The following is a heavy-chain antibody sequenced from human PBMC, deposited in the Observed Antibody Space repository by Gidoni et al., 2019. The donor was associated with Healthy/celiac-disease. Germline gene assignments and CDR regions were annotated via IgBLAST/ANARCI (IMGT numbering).Heavy chain of an antibody. CDR1: GFTFSNAW. CDR3: TTDPEYSYEMDVGY. J-gene: IGHJ4*02. D-gene: IGHD5-18*01. CDR2: IKSKTDGGTT. Sequence: EVQLVESGGGLVKPGGSLILSCAASGFTFSNAWMSWVRQAPGKGLEWVGRIKSKTDGGTTDYAAPVKGRFTISRDDSKNTLYLQMNSLKTEDTAVYYCTTDPEYSYEMDVGYWGQGTLVTVSS. V-gene: IGHV3-15*01.